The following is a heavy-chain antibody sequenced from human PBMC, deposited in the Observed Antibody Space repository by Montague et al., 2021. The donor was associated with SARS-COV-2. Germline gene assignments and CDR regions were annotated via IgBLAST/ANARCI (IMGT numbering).Heavy chain of an antibody. V-gene: IGHV4-61*02. J-gene: IGHJ6*02. CDR2: IYTSGST. CDR1: GGSISSGSYY. CDR3: AGGPAATYYYGMDA. D-gene: IGHD2-15*01. Sequence: TLFLTCTVSGGSISSGSYYWSWIRQPAGKGLEWIGRIYTSGSTNYNPSLKSRVTISVDTSKNQFSLKLSSVTAADTAVYYCAGGPAATYYYGMDAWGQGTTVTVSS.